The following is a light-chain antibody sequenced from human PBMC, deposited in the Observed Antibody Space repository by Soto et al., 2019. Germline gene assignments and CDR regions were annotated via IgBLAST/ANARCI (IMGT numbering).Light chain of an antibody. V-gene: IGKV1-5*03. Sequence: DIQMTQSPSTLSASIGDRVTITCRASHNVNTWLAWYQQKPGKAPKLLIHKASTLETGVPSRFSGSGYGTEFTLTISSLQPDDFATYYCQQHSTFWTFGQGTKVDIK. CDR1: HNVNTW. CDR3: QQHSTFWT. J-gene: IGKJ1*01. CDR2: KAS.